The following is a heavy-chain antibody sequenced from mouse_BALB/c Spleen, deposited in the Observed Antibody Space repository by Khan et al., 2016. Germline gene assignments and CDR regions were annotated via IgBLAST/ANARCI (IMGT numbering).Heavy chain of an antibody. V-gene: IGHV1-74*01. J-gene: IGHJ4*01. CDR3: SRAGFYGDYYAMDY. CDR1: GYTFINVW. D-gene: IGHD1-1*01. Sequence: QVQLQQPGAELVRPVASVKLTCTATGYTFINVWMNWVKQRPEQGPEWIGRIDPYDSETNYNQTFKDKAILTVDKSSSPAYLQLSNLTFEDSAVFDWSRAGFYGDYYAMDYWGQGTSVTVSS. CDR2: IDPYDSET.